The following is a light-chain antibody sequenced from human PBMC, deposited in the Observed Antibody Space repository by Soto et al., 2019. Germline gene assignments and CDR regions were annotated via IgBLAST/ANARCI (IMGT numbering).Light chain of an antibody. CDR3: SSYAGSNSFV. J-gene: IGLJ1*01. V-gene: IGLV2-8*01. CDR1: SNDVGGYNY. CDR2: EVS. Sequence: QTVVTQPPSASGSPGQSVTISCTGTSNDVGGYNYVSWYQHHPGKAPKLMIYEVSKRPSGVPDRFSGSKSGNTASLTVSGLQAEDEADYYCSSYAGSNSFVFGTGTKLTVL.